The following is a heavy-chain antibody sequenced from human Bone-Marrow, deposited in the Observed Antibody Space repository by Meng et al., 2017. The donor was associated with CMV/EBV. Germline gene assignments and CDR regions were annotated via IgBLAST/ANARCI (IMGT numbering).Heavy chain of an antibody. J-gene: IGHJ1*01. CDR1: GYSISSGYY. CDR3: ASLKYYYDSSGYHLPGD. D-gene: IGHD3-22*01. V-gene: IGHV4-38-2*02. Sequence: SETLSLTCTVSGYSISSGYYWGWIRQPPGKGLEWIGSIYHSGSTYYNPSLKSRVTISVDTSKNQFSLKLSSVTAADTAVYYCASLKYYYDSSGYHLPGDWGQGPLVTVSS. CDR2: IYHSGST.